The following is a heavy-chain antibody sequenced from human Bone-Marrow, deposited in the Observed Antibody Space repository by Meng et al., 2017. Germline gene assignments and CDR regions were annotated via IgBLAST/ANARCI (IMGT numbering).Heavy chain of an antibody. CDR2: MKSNVDGGTV. CDR3: SDHVDY. J-gene: IGHJ4*01. V-gene: IGHV3-15*01. Sequence: GESLKISCAASGFTFSNAWMTWVRQAPGKGLEWIGRMKSNVDGGTVDYAAAVKGRFFISRDDSETTFYLQINSLRTEETAIYYCSDHVDYWGHGTLVTVSS. CDR1: GFTFSNAW. D-gene: IGHD1-14*01.